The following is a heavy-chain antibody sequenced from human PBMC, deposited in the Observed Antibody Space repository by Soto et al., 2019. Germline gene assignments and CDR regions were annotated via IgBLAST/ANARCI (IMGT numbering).Heavy chain of an antibody. CDR3: ARQGGYCSSTSCYRGNWFDP. J-gene: IGHJ5*02. Sequence: SETLSLTCTVSGGSISSYYWSWIRQPPGKGLEWIGYIYYSGSTNYNPSLKSRVTISVDTSKNQFSLKLSSVTAADTAVYYCARQGGYCSSTSCYRGNWFDPWGQGTLVTVSS. CDR1: GGSISSYY. D-gene: IGHD2-2*01. CDR2: IYYSGST. V-gene: IGHV4-59*08.